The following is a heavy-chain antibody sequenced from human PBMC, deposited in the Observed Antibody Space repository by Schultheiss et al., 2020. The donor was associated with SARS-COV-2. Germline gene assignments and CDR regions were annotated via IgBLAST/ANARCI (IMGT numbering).Heavy chain of an antibody. CDR2: ISGSGGST. V-gene: IGHV3-23*01. D-gene: IGHD6-13*01. J-gene: IGHJ5*02. CDR1: GFTFSSYD. Sequence: GGSLRLSCAASGFTFSSYDMHWVRQATGKGLEWVSAISGSGGSTYYADSVKGRFTISRDNSKNTLYLQMNSLRAEDTAVYYCARDHSTYSSSWWGGWFDPWGQGTLVTVSS. CDR3: ARDHSTYSSSWWGGWFDP.